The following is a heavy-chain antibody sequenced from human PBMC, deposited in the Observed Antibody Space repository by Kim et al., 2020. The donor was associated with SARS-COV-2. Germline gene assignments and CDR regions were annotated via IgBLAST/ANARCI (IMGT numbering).Heavy chain of an antibody. CDR3: AHRVRYFGLYY. Sequence: KPYSPSLKSRLTITKDTSKNQVVLTMTNMDPVDTATYYCAHRVRYFGLYYWGQGTLVTVSS. V-gene: IGHV2-5*01. CDR2: K. J-gene: IGHJ4*02. D-gene: IGHD3-9*01.